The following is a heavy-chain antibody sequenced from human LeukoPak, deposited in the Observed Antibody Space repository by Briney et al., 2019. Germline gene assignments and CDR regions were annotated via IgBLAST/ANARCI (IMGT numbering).Heavy chain of an antibody. V-gene: IGHV3-21*01. CDR3: ARAPYSSSSGGDWLDP. J-gene: IGHJ5*02. CDR2: ISSSSSYI. Sequence: GGSLRLSCAASGFTFSSYSMNWVRQAPGKGLEWVSSISSSSSYIYYADSVKGRFTISRDNAKNSLYLQMNSLRAEDTAVYYCARAPYSSSSGGDWLDPWGQGTLVTVSS. D-gene: IGHD6-6*01. CDR1: GFTFSSYS.